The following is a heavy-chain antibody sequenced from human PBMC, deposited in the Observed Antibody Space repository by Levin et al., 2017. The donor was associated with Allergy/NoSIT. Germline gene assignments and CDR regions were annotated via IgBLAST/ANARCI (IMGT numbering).Heavy chain of an antibody. D-gene: IGHD6-19*01. CDR1: GYTFTGYY. J-gene: IGHJ4*02. V-gene: IGHV1-2*06. CDR2: IDPNSGGT. CDR3: ARDSRVAGDY. Sequence: ASVKVSCKASGYTFTGYYIHWVRQAPGQGLEWMGRIDPNSGGTSYAQKFQGRVTVTRDTSITTAYMEVSRLTSDDTAIYYCARDSRVAGDYWGQGTLVTVSS.